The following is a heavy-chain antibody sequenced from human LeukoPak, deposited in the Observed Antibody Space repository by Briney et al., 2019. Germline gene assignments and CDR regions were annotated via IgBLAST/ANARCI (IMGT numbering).Heavy chain of an antibody. CDR2: ISGSNDNT. Sequence: GGSLTLSCAASGFTFSNYAMSWVRQAPGKGLEWVSSISGSNDNTNYSDSVKDRFTISRDNSKNTLSLQMNSLRAEDTAVYYCAKGRGTTVTSAANYWGQGTLVTVSS. CDR3: AKGRGTTVTSAANY. V-gene: IGHV3-23*01. CDR1: GFTFSNYA. D-gene: IGHD4-17*01. J-gene: IGHJ4*02.